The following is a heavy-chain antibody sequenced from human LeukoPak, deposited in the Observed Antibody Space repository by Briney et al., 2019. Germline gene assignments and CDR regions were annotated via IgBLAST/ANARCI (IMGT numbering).Heavy chain of an antibody. J-gene: IGHJ3*02. CDR3: ARGHYYDSSGYPGAFDI. CDR1: GFTFDDYA. V-gene: IGHV3-9*01. D-gene: IGHD3-22*01. Sequence: GRSLRLSCAASGFTFDDYAMHWVRQAPGKGLEWVSGISWNSGSIGYADSVKGRFTISRDNAKTSLYVEMNSLRTEDTALYYCARGHYYDSSGYPGAFDIWGQGTMVTVSS. CDR2: ISWNSGSI.